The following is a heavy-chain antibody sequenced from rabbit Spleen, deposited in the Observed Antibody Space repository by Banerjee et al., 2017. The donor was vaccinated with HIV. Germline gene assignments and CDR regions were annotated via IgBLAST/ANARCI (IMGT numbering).Heavy chain of an antibody. D-gene: IGHD1-1*01. Sequence: QSLEESGGDLVKPGASLTLTCIASGVSFSSSSYMCWVRQAPGKGLEWIACIDAGGSGFTYFATWAKGRFTCSKTSSTTVTLQMTRLTAADTATYFCARDTSSSFSSYGMDLWGPGTLVTVS. CDR2: IDAGGSGFT. J-gene: IGHJ6*01. CDR3: ARDTSSSFSSYGMDL. CDR1: GVSFSSSSY. V-gene: IGHV1S40*01.